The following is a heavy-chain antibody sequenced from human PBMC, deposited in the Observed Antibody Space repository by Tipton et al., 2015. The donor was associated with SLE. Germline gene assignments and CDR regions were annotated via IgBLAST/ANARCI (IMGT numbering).Heavy chain of an antibody. Sequence: TLSPTCTVSGDSISSSYWSWIRQPAGKGLEWIGRIYISGSTNYNPSLKSRVTMSVDTSKNQFSLKLNSVTAADTAVYFCARPTGDNFDYWGQGILVTVSS. CDR1: GDSISSSY. CDR2: IYISGST. V-gene: IGHV4-4*07. D-gene: IGHD7-27*01. CDR3: ARPTGDNFDY. J-gene: IGHJ4*02.